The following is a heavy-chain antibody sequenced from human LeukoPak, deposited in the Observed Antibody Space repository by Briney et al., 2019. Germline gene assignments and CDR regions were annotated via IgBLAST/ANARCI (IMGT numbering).Heavy chain of an antibody. CDR2: ISYDGSNK. CDR3: ASSIVVVVAAFDY. Sequence: GGSLRLSCAASGFTFSSYAMHWVRQAPGNGLEWVAVISYDGSNKYYADSVKGRFTISRDNSKNTLYLQMNSLRAEDTAVYYCASSIVVVVAAFDYWGQGTLVTVSS. V-gene: IGHV3-30-3*01. CDR1: GFTFSSYA. J-gene: IGHJ4*02. D-gene: IGHD2-15*01.